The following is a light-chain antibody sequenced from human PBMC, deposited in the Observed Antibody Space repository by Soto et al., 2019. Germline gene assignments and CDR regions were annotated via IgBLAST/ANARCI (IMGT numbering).Light chain of an antibody. J-gene: IGLJ1*01. CDR1: GSNIGRYP. CDR3: ATWDDSLNGYV. CDR2: SNN. V-gene: IGLV1-44*01. Sequence: QSVLTPPPSASGTPGQRVTMSCSGSGSNIGRYPVNWYQQFPGAAPKLLIYSNNQRPSGVPDRFSGSKSGTSASLAFSGLQSDDEADYYCATWDDSLNGYVFGPGTKVTVL.